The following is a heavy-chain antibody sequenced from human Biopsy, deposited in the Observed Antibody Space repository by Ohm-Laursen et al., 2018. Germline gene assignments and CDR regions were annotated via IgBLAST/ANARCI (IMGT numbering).Heavy chain of an antibody. J-gene: IGHJ5*02. D-gene: IGHD3-22*01. CDR2: INARTGDT. CDR3: TRGGYYYDSLAYYYWFDP. CDR1: GYTFAGYY. Sequence: ASVKVSCKASGYTFAGYYLHWVRQAPGQGLEWMGWINARTGDTNYAQKFQGRVTMTRDTSISTAYVDLSSLRSDDTAVYYCTRGGYYYDSLAYYYWFDPWGQGTLVTVSS. V-gene: IGHV1-2*02.